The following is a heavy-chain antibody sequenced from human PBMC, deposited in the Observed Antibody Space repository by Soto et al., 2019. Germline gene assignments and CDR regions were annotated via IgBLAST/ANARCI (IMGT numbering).Heavy chain of an antibody. V-gene: IGHV3-33*01. Sequence: QVQLVESGGGVVQPGRSLRLSCAASGFTFSSYGMHWVRQAPGKGLEWVAVIWYDGSNKYYADSVKGRFTISRDNSKNTLYLQMNSLRAEDTAMYYCARAYCGGDCYGAYYYYGMDVWGQGTTVTVSS. CDR2: IWYDGSNK. D-gene: IGHD2-21*02. J-gene: IGHJ6*02. CDR1: GFTFSSYG. CDR3: ARAYCGGDCYGAYYYYGMDV.